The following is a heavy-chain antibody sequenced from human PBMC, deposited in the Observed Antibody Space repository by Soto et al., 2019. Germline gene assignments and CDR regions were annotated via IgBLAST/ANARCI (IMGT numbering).Heavy chain of an antibody. CDR1: GFIFSRYS. V-gene: IGHV3-30-3*01. D-gene: IGHD2-2*01. CDR3: ARARDIVVVPAILDN. Sequence: SVGGVVQPGRSLRLSCAASGFIFSRYSMHWVRQAPGKGLAWVAVISSDGSTKYYADSVKGRFTISRDNSKNTLFLQMNSLRPEDTAVYFCARARDIVVVPAILDNWGQGTLVTVSS. CDR2: ISSDGSTK. J-gene: IGHJ4*02.